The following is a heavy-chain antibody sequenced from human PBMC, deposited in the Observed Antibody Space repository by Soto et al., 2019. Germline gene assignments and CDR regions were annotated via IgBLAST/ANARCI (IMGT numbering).Heavy chain of an antibody. V-gene: IGHV4-39*01. J-gene: IGHJ4*02. CDR1: GDSISSSDSYN. CDR3: TRQGPGRRNDY. D-gene: IGHD2-15*01. CDR2: ISHRGSA. Sequence: SETLSLTCTVSGDSISSSDSYNWGWIRQPPGKGLEWIGTISHRGSAYYNPSLLSRVTISVDTSKNQFSLNLISVTAADTALYYCTRQGPGRRNDYWGQGTLVNVSS.